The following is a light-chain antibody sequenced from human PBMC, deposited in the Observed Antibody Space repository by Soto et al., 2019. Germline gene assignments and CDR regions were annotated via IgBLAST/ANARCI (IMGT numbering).Light chain of an antibody. V-gene: IGKV3-11*01. CDR1: QSVSSY. Sequence: EIVLTQSPATLSLPPGERATLSCRASQSVSSYLAWYQQKPGQAPRLLIYDASNRATGIPARFSGSGSGTDFTLTISSLEPEDFAVYYCQQRTFGQGTKVDIK. CDR3: QQRT. J-gene: IGKJ1*01. CDR2: DAS.